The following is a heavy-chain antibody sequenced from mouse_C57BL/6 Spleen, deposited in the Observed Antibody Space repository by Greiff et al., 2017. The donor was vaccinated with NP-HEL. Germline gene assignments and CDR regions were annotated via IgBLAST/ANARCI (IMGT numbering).Heavy chain of an antibody. V-gene: IGHV3-6*01. CDR2: ISYDGSN. CDR3: ARDRDYDGSRRDYYAMDC. J-gene: IGHJ4*01. D-gene: IGHD1-1*01. CDR1: GYSITSGYY. Sequence: DVQLQESGPGLVKPSQSLSLTCSVTGYSITSGYYWNWIRQFPGNKLEWMGYISYDGSNNYNPSLKNRISITRDTSKNQFFLKLNSVTTEDTATYYCARDRDYDGSRRDYYAMDCWGQGTSVTVSS.